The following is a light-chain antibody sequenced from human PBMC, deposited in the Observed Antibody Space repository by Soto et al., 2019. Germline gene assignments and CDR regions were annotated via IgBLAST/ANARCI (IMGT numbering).Light chain of an antibody. CDR1: SSDVGGYNY. CDR3: TSYTSSTTWV. Sequence: QSALTQPASVSGSPGQSITISCTGTSSDVGGYNYVSWYQQQPGKAPKLMIYEVSNRPSGVSNRFSGSKSGSTASLTISGLQAEDEADYYCTSYTSSTTWVFGGGTQLTVL. CDR2: EVS. V-gene: IGLV2-14*01. J-gene: IGLJ3*02.